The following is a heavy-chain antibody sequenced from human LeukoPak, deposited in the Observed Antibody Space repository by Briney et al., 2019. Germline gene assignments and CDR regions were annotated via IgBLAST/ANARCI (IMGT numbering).Heavy chain of an antibody. CDR1: GFTFNSYA. CDR3: AKDLRHKSTCNCYGWFDP. D-gene: IGHD2/OR15-2a*01. Sequence: GGSLRLSCAASGFTFNSYAMSWVRQAPGKGPEWVSAISPSGGNIYYADSVKGRFTISRDNSKNTLCLQMNSLRVEDTAIYYCAKDLRHKSTCNCYGWFDPWGQGTLVTVSS. CDR2: ISPSGGNI. J-gene: IGHJ5*02. V-gene: IGHV3-23*01.